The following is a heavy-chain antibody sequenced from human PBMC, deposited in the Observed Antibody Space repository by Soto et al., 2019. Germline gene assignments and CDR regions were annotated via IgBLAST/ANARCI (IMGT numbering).Heavy chain of an antibody. V-gene: IGHV4-39*01. D-gene: IGHD3-9*01. Sequence: SETLSLTCTVSGGSISSGGYYWSWIRQHPGKGLEWIGSIYYSGSTYYNPSLKSRVTISVDTSKNQFSLKLSSVTAADTAVYYCASGYDILTGYPRGDYYGMDVWGQGTTVTVSS. CDR3: ASGYDILTGYPRGDYYGMDV. CDR1: GGSISSGGYY. CDR2: IYYSGST. J-gene: IGHJ6*02.